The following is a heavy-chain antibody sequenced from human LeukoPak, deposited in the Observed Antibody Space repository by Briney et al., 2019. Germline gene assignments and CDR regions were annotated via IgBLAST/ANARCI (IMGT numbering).Heavy chain of an antibody. CDR3: ASELDRYFDY. J-gene: IGHJ4*02. D-gene: IGHD2-2*03. Sequence: GGSLRLSCAASGFTVSSNHMTWVRQAPGKGLEWVSIIYSGGSTFYADSVKGRFTMSRDHSRNTLYLQMNSLRAEDTAVYYCASELDRYFDYWGQGTLVTVST. CDR2: IYSGGST. V-gene: IGHV3-66*01. CDR1: GFTVSSNH.